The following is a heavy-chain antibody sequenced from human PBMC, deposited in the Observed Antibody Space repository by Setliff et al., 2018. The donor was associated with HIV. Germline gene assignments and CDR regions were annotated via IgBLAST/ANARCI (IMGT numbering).Heavy chain of an antibody. CDR1: GYTVTGLS. CDR2: FDPEDNKI. Sequence: GASVKVSCKVSGYTVTGLSINWVRQAPGKGPEWMGGFDPEDNKIVYAQKFQGRVTTTEDTSTDTAYMELSSLRPEDTVVYYCAIRIRDGHRGYGYFDFWGQGTLVTVSS. V-gene: IGHV1-24*01. CDR3: AIRIRDGHRGYGYFDF. D-gene: IGHD5-12*01. J-gene: IGHJ4*02.